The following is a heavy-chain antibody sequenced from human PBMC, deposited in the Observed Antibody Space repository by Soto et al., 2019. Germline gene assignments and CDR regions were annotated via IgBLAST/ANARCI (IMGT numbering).Heavy chain of an antibody. D-gene: IGHD3-9*01. CDR3: ARSISGWFDP. CDR2: IIPIFGTA. CDR1: GGTFSSYA. Sequence: SVNVSCKASGGTFSSYAISWVRQAPGQGLEWMGGIIPIFGTANYAQKFQGRVTITADESTSTAYMELSSLRSEDTAVYYCARSISGWFDPWGQGTLVTVSS. J-gene: IGHJ5*02. V-gene: IGHV1-69*13.